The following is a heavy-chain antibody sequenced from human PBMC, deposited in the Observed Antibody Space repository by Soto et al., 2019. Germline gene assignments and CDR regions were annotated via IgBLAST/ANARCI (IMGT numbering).Heavy chain of an antibody. CDR2: ISAYNGNT. CDR3: ARDYAVVPDANYYYYGMDV. J-gene: IGHJ6*02. Sequence: ASVKVSCKASGYTFTSYGISWVRQAPGQGLEWMGWISAYNGNTNYAQKLQGRVTMTTDTSTSTAYMELRSLRSDDTAVYYCARDYAVVPDANYYYYGMDVWGQGTKVTVSS. CDR1: GYTFTSYG. D-gene: IGHD2-2*01. V-gene: IGHV1-18*01.